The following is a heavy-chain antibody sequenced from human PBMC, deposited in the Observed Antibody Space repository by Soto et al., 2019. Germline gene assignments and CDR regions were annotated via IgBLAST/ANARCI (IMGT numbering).Heavy chain of an antibody. Sequence: EVQLVESGGGLVQPGGSLRLSCAASGFTFSTYSMNWVRQAPGKGLEWLSYISSRSTIYYADSVKGRFTISRDNAKHSLYLQMNSLRDEDTAVYYCARATEHWGQGTLVTVSS. V-gene: IGHV3-48*02. CDR3: ARATEH. D-gene: IGHD2-21*02. CDR2: ISSRSTI. CDR1: GFTFSTYS. J-gene: IGHJ1*01.